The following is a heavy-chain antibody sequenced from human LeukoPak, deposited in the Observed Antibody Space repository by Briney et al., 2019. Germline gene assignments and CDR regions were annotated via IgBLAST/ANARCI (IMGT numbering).Heavy chain of an antibody. Sequence: PGRSLRLSCAASGFTFSSYSMHWVRQAPGKGLEWVAVISPDGSSENYADSVRGRFTISRDNAKKTLYLQLNSLRPEDTAVYYCARCIVVIPVVRGGGYYGMDVWGQGTTVTVSS. V-gene: IGHV3-30*04. CDR2: ISPDGSSE. J-gene: IGHJ6*02. CDR3: ARCIVVIPVVRGGGYYGMDV. CDR1: GFTFSSYS. D-gene: IGHD2-2*01.